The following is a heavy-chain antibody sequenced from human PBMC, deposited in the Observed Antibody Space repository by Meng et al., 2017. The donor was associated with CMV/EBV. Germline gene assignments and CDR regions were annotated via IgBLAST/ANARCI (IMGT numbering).Heavy chain of an antibody. J-gene: IGHJ3*02. CDR1: GYTFTSYG. D-gene: IGHD2-15*01. CDR3: ARKVVGAFDI. CDR2: ISAYNGNT. V-gene: IGHV1-18*01. Sequence: QVQLVPSEAEVKMPGSSVKDFCKASGYTFTSYGISWVRQAPGQGLEWMGWISAYNGNTNYAQKLQDKVTMTTDTSTSTAYMELRSLRSDDTAVYYCARKVVGAFDIWGQGTMVTVSS.